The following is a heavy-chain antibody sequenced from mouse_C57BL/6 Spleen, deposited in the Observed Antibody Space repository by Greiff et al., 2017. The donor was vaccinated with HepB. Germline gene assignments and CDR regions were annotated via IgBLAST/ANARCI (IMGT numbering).Heavy chain of an antibody. V-gene: IGHV5-4*01. D-gene: IGHD1-1*01. Sequence: VQLKESGGGLVKPGGSLKLSCAASGFTFSSYAMSWVRQTPEKRLEWVATISDGGSYTYYPDNVKGRFTISRDNAKNNLYLQMSHLKSEDTAMYYCARDLDYGSSRAWFAYWGQGTLVTVSA. CDR2: ISDGGSYT. J-gene: IGHJ3*01. CDR1: GFTFSSYA. CDR3: ARDLDYGSSRAWFAY.